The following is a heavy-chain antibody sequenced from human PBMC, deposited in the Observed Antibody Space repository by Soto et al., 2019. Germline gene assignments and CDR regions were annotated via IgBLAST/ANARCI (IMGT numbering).Heavy chain of an antibody. J-gene: IGHJ4*02. CDR1: GYTCTGYY. CDR2: INLNSGRT. Sequence: QVQLVQSGAEVKKPGASVKVSCKASGYTCTGYYMHWVRQAPGQGLEWMGWINLNSGRTNKAQKSQGWVTVTSDKTISTAYMELSRLRSDETAVYCCARQLSPYTYFDYWGQGTLVTVSS. D-gene: IGHD2-2*02. CDR3: ARQLSPYTYFDY. V-gene: IGHV1-2*04.